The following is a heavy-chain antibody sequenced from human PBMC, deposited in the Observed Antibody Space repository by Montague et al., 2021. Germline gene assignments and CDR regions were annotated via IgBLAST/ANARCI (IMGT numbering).Heavy chain of an antibody. CDR1: GDSISSYEYY. CDR2: VYKRGDT. CDR3: ARQGFYESGGFFI. Sequence: SETLSLTCSVSGDSISSYEYYWTWIRQPAGRGLEWIGRVYKRGDTNTNPSLRSRLTLPVDTSKNQVSLKVNSVTAADTAVYYCARQGFYESGGFFIWGLGTLVTVSS. V-gene: IGHV4-4*07. J-gene: IGHJ4*02. D-gene: IGHD3-22*01.